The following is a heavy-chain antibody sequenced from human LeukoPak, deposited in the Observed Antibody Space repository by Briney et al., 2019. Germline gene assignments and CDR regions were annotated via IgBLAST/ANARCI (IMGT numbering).Heavy chain of an antibody. CDR3: VRAYRRVYSDDFDY. CDR1: GFTFSEYY. D-gene: IGHD1-26*01. V-gene: IGHV3-11*01. J-gene: IGHJ4*02. Sequence: GVSLRLSCAACGFTFSEYYVSWFRQATGEGVEWLSYIDGCDGGIYYADSVRGRFTISRDNAKNSLYLQMNSLRGEGTARYDCVRAYRRVYSDDFDYWGEGTLVTVSS. CDR2: IDGCDGGI.